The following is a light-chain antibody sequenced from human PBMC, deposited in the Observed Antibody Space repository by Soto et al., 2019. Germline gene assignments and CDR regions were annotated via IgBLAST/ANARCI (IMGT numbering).Light chain of an antibody. V-gene: IGLV2-14*03. CDR2: DVT. CDR3: SSYRRGSTYV. Sequence: QSARTRPASVSGAPVQAITVSCTRTSGDVGGYNYVSWYQQHPGKAPRLMIYDVTNRPSGVSDRFSGSKSGNTASLTISGLQAEDEADYYCSSYRRGSTYVFGTGTKVTVL. J-gene: IGLJ1*01. CDR1: SGDVGGYNY.